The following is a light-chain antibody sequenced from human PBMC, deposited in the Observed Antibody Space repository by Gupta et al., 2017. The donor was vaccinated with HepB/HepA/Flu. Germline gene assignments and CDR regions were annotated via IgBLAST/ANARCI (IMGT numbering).Light chain of an antibody. CDR2: GAS. V-gene: IGKV3-20*01. J-gene: IGKJ1*01. CDR3: QQHGSSPRT. Sequence: IVLTQSPGTLSLSPGERATLSCRASQSVSSSYLAWYQQKPGQAPRLLIYGASSRATGIPDRFSGSGSGTDVTLIISRLEPEDIAVYYCQQHGSSPRTFGQGTKVEIK. CDR1: QSVSSSY.